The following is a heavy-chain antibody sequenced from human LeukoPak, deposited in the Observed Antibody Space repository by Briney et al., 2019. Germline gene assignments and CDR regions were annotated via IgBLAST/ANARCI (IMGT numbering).Heavy chain of an antibody. V-gene: IGHV3-74*01. CDR3: ANLALWYYDSSGYPAGSYYYMDV. CDR1: GFTFSSYW. Sequence: QPGGSLRLSCAASGFTFSSYWMHWVRQAPGKGLVWVSRINSDGSSTSYADSVKGRFTISRDNTKNTLYLQMNSLRAEDTAVYYCANLALWYYDSSGYPAGSYYYMDVWGKGTTVTISS. D-gene: IGHD3-22*01. J-gene: IGHJ6*03. CDR2: INSDGSST.